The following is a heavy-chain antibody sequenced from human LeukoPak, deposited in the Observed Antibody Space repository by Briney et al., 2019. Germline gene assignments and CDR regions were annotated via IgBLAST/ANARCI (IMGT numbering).Heavy chain of an antibody. V-gene: IGHV4-4*07. Sequence: SETLSLTCTVSGGSISSYYWSWIRQPAGKGLEWIGRIYTSGSTNYNPSLKSRVTMSVDTSKNQFSLKLRSVTAADTAVYYCARGYNWGSPTRNFYYLDVWGKGTTVTVSS. CDR1: GGSISSYY. CDR3: ARGYNWGSPTRNFYYLDV. CDR2: IYTSGST. D-gene: IGHD7-27*01. J-gene: IGHJ6*03.